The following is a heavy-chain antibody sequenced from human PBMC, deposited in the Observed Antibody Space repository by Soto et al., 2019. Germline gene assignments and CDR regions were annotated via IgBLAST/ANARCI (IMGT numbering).Heavy chain of an antibody. V-gene: IGHV1-2*02. CDR1: GYTFTGYF. CDR2: INPYSGGA. Sequence: ASVKVSCKASGYTFTGYFMHWVRQAPGQGLEWMGWINPYSGGADYAQSFQGRVTMTRDTSISTVYMELSRLRFDDTAVYYCASVIRGAYYNSPLHTSGPGSVVTVYS. J-gene: IGHJ5*02. CDR3: ASVIRGAYYNSPLHT. D-gene: IGHD3-10*01.